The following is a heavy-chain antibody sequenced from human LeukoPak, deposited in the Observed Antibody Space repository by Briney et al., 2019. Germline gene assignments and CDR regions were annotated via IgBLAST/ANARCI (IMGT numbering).Heavy chain of an antibody. CDR2: ISSSSSYI. V-gene: IGHV3-21*01. D-gene: IGHD2-15*01. Sequence: GGSLRLSCAASGFTFSSYSMNWVRQAPGKGLEWVSSISSSSSYIYYADSVKGRFTISRDNAKNSLYLQMSSLRVEDTALYYCARGEVVVVAATPDYWGQGTLVTVSS. J-gene: IGHJ4*02. CDR3: ARGEVVVVAATPDY. CDR1: GFTFSSYS.